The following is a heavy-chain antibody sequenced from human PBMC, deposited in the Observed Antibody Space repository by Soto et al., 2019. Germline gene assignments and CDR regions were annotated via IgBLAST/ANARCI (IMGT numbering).Heavy chain of an antibody. D-gene: IGHD4-4*01. CDR2: IYCDDDS. J-gene: IGHJ4*02. Sequence: SGPTLVNPTQTLTLTCTFSGFSLNTIGVGVGWIRQPPGKALEWLALIYCDDDSRYSPSLKTRLTITKDTSNNQVVLTMTNMDPVDTATYYCVHKRDSTLTTAGRDFDYWGQGTLVTVSS. CDR3: VHKRDSTLTTAGRDFDY. CDR1: GFSLNTIGVG. V-gene: IGHV2-5*02.